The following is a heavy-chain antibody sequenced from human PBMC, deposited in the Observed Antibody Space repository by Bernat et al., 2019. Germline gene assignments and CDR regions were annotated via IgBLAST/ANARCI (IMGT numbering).Heavy chain of an antibody. Sequence: QVQLVQSGAEVKKPGASVKVSCKASGYTFTSYGISWVRQAPGQGLEWMGWISAYNSNTNYAQKLQGRVTMTTDTSTSTAYMELRSLRSDDTAVYYCARGSKVVVAAYYYYYYMDVWGKGTTVTVSS. V-gene: IGHV1-18*01. CDR3: ARGSKVVVAAYYYYYYMDV. D-gene: IGHD2-15*01. CDR1: GYTFTSYG. J-gene: IGHJ6*03. CDR2: ISAYNSNT.